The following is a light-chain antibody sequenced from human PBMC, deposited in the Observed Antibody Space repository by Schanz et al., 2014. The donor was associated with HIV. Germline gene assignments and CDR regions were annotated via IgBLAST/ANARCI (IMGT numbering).Light chain of an antibody. CDR3: TSYAGRNGLV. Sequence: SALTQPASVSGSPGQSITISCTGTSSDVGSYDLVSWYQQHPGRAPKLMIYEVSNRPSGVPDRFSGSKSGNTASLTVSGLQAEDEADYYCTSYAGRNGLVFGGGTQLTVL. CDR1: SSDVGSYDL. CDR2: EVS. J-gene: IGLJ7*01. V-gene: IGLV2-8*01.